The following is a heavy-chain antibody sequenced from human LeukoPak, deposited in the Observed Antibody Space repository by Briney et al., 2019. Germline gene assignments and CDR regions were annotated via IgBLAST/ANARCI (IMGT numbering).Heavy chain of an antibody. V-gene: IGHV3-33*01. CDR3: ARDRAPPFGGEVLYYFDY. D-gene: IGHD3-10*01. CDR1: GFTFSSYG. J-gene: IGHJ4*02. CDR2: IWYDGSNK. Sequence: PGRSLRLSCAASGFTFSSYGMHLVRQAPGKGLEWVAVIWYDGSNKYYADSVKGRFTISRDNSKNTLYLQMNSLRAEDTAVYYCARDRAPPFGGEVLYYFDYWGQGTLVTVSS.